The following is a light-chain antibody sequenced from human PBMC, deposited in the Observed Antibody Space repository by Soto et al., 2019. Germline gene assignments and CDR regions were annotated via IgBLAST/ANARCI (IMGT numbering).Light chain of an antibody. J-gene: IGKJ1*01. CDR3: QKYNGAPRA. Sequence: DSQMTQYPSSLSASVGDRVTITCRASQGISNYLAWYQQKPGKVPKLLIYAASTLQSGVPSRFSGSGSGTDFTLTISSLQPDDVATYYCQKYNGAPRAFGQGTKVEIK. V-gene: IGKV1-27*01. CDR2: AAS. CDR1: QGISNY.